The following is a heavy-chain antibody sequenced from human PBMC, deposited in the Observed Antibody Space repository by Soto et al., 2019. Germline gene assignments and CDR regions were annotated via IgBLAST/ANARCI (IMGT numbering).Heavy chain of an antibody. Sequence: SETLSLTCTVSGGSISNYYCNWIRQPAGKGLEWIGRIDTSGSTNYNPSLKSQVTMSVDTSKQEFSLKLSSVTAADTALYYCARGGQDFWSGPFDYWGRGALVTSPQ. CDR3: ARGGQDFWSGPFDY. CDR1: GGSISNYY. J-gene: IGHJ4*02. V-gene: IGHV4-4*07. CDR2: IDTSGST. D-gene: IGHD3-3*01.